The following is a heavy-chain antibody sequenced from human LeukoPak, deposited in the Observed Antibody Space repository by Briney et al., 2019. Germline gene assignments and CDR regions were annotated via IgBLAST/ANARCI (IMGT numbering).Heavy chain of an antibody. J-gene: IGHJ4*02. D-gene: IGHD2-2*01. V-gene: IGHV4-4*07. Sequence: SETLSLTCTVSGGSISSYYWSWIRQPAGKGLEWIGRIYTSGSTNYNPSLKSRVTMSVDTSKNQFSLKLSSVTAADTAVYYCARPSYCSSTSCYRDFDYWGQGTLVTVSS. CDR3: ARPSYCSSTSCYRDFDY. CDR2: IYTSGST. CDR1: GGSISSYY.